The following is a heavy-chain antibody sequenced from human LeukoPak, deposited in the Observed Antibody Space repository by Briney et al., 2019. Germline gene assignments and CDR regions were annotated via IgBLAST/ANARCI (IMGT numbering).Heavy chain of an antibody. J-gene: IGHJ4*02. CDR2: IYYSGST. D-gene: IGHD4-11*01. CDR3: ARHDYSNYLFDY. V-gene: IGHV4-59*13. CDR1: GGSISSYY. Sequence: SETLSLTCTVSGGSISSYYWSWIRQPPGKGLEWSGYIYYSGSTNYNPSLKSRVTISVDTSKNQFSLKLSSVTAADTAVYYCARHDYSNYLFDYWGQGTLVTVSS.